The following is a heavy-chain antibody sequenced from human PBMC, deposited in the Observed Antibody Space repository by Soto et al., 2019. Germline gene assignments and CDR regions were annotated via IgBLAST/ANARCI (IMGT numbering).Heavy chain of an antibody. J-gene: IGHJ4*02. CDR1: GGSVSSGSYY. CDR2: IYYSGST. Sequence: SETLSLTCTVSGGSVSSGSYYWSWVRQPPGKGLEWIGYIYYSGSTNYNPSLKSRVTISVDTSKNQFSLKLSSVTAADTAVYYCARSSGGGYYYSFDYWGQGTLVTVLL. V-gene: IGHV4-61*01. CDR3: ARSSGGGYYYSFDY. D-gene: IGHD3-22*01.